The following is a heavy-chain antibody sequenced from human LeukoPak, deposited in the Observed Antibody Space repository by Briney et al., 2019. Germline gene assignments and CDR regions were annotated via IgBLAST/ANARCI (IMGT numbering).Heavy chain of an antibody. Sequence: PSETLSLSCTVSGGSLSRGGDYWTWIRQHPGKGLEWIGNTYYGGSTYYNPSLKSRGTISIDTSKNQFSLKLTSVTAAGTAVYYCARDQRYCSSSSCPWEPFDYWGQGTLVTVSS. CDR2: TYYGGST. V-gene: IGHV4-31*03. CDR3: ARDQRYCSSSSCPWEPFDY. D-gene: IGHD2-2*01. J-gene: IGHJ4*02. CDR1: GGSLSRGGDY.